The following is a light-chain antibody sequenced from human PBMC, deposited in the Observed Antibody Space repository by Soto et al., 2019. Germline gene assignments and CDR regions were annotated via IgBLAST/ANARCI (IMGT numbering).Light chain of an antibody. V-gene: IGLV1-47*01. CDR1: SSNIGSNY. CDR2: RNN. J-gene: IGLJ2*01. Sequence: QSVLTQPPSASGTPGQRVTISCSGSSSNIGSNYVYWYQQLPGTAPKLLIYRNNQRPSGVPDRFSGSKSGTSASLAISGHRSEDEADYYCAAWDDSLSGHVVFGGGTKLTVL. CDR3: AAWDDSLSGHVV.